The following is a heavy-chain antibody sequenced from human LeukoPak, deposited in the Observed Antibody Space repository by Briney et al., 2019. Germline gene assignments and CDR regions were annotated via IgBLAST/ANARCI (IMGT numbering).Heavy chain of an antibody. V-gene: IGHV3-23*01. CDR1: GFTFSSYG. CDR3: AKVPLIAAPKHFDY. Sequence: PGGTLRLSCAASGFTFSSYGMSWVRQAPGKGLEWVSAITGSGGSTYYADSVKGRFTISRDNSKNTLYLQMNRLRAEDTAVYYCAKVPLIAAPKHFDYWGQGTLVTVSS. CDR2: ITGSGGST. J-gene: IGHJ4*02. D-gene: IGHD6-13*01.